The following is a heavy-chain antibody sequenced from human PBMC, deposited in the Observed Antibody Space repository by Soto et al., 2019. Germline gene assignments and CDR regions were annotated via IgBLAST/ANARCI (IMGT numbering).Heavy chain of an antibody. V-gene: IGHV4-59*01. CDR3: ARDLTISSTDGPLDP. D-gene: IGHD1-1*01. CDR2: IHYTGST. CDR1: GGSMSRYY. J-gene: IGHJ5*02. Sequence: SETLSLTCTVSGGSMSRYYWTWIRQPPGKGLEWNGNIHYTGSTNYNPSLKSRVTILLGTSTSQFSLKVSSVTAADTAVYYCARDLTISSTDGPLDPWGHGTLVTVSS.